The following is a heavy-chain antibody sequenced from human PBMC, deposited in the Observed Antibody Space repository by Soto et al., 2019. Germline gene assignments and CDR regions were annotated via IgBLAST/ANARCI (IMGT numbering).Heavy chain of an antibody. CDR2: IIPVFDKA. D-gene: IGHD3-16*01. V-gene: IGHV1-69*01. CDR3: ARLRRDWGDAFDL. CDR1: GGSFGSSA. J-gene: IGHJ3*01. Sequence: QVQLVQSGADVKKPGSSGKVSCKTSGGSFGSSAISWVRQAPAQGLEWMGEIIPVFDKANYAQNFQGRLTITADELTGTVFMELSSPRSEDTAVYFCARLRRDWGDAFDLWGLGTFVTVSS.